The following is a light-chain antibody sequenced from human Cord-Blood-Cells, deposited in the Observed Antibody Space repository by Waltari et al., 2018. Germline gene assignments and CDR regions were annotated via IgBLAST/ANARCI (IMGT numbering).Light chain of an antibody. V-gene: IGKV3-11*01. CDR2: DAS. CDR1: QSVSSY. J-gene: IGKJ4*01. CDR3: QQRSNWPLT. Sequence: EIVLTQSPATLSLSPGARATLSCRASQSVSSYLAWYQQEPGQAPRLLIYDASNRATGIPARFSGSGSGTDFTLTISSLEPEDFAVYYCQQRSNWPLTFGGGTKVEIK.